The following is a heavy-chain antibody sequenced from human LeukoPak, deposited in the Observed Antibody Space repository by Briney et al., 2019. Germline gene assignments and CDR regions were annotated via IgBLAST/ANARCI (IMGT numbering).Heavy chain of an antibody. CDR3: AKGEDYYDSSGYYGY. V-gene: IGHV3-30*18. CDR1: GFTFSSYG. D-gene: IGHD3-22*01. CDR2: ISYDGSNK. J-gene: IGHJ4*02. Sequence: GGSLRLSCAASGFTFSSYGMHWVRQAPGKGLEWVAVISYDGSNKYYADSVKGRFTISRDNPKNTLYLQMNSLRAEDTVVYYCAKGEDYYDSSGYYGYWGQGTLVTVSS.